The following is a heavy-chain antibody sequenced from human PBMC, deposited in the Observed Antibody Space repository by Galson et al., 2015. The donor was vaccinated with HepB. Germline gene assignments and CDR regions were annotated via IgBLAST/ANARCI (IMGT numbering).Heavy chain of an antibody. V-gene: IGHV3-9*01. CDR2: ISWNSGRI. D-gene: IGHD1-7*01. CDR1: GFTFDDYA. Sequence: SLRLSCAASGFTFDDYAMHWVRQAPGKGLEWVSGISWNSGRIGYADSVKGRFTVSRDNAKNSLYLQMNSLRVKDTAFYYCAKQLELRGGFDYWGQGTLVTVSS. J-gene: IGHJ4*02. CDR3: AKQLELRGGFDY.